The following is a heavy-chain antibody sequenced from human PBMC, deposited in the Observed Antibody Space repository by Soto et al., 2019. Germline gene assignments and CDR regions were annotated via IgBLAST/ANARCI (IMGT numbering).Heavy chain of an antibody. V-gene: IGHV5-10-1*01. Sequence: GESLKISCKGSGYSFTSYWIGWVRQMPGKGLEWMGRIDPSDSYTNYSPSFQGHVTISADKSISTAYLQWSSLKASDTAMYYCARREGLATISYYFDVWGPGAQVNVSS. CDR3: ARREGLATISYYFDV. J-gene: IGHJ4*02. CDR2: IDPSDSYT. CDR1: GYSFTSYW. D-gene: IGHD3-9*01.